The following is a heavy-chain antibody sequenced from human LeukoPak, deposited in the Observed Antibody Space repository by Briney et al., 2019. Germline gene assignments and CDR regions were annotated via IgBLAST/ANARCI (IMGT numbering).Heavy chain of an antibody. J-gene: IGHJ3*02. V-gene: IGHV3-66*01. CDR2: IYSGGST. CDR3: ARAGDCSGGSCLNAFDI. D-gene: IGHD2-15*01. CDR1: GGSISSSSYY. Sequence: ETLSLTCTVSGGSISSSSYYWGWIRQPPGKGLEWVSVIYSGGSTYYADSVKGRFTISRDNSKNTLYLQMNSLRAEDTAVYYCARAGDCSGGSCLNAFDIWGQGTMVTVSS.